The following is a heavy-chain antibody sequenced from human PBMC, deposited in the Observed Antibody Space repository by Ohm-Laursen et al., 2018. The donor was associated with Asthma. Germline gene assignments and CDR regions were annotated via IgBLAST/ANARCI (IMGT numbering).Heavy chain of an antibody. CDR1: GGSFSGYY. Sequence: SDTLSLTCAVYGGSFSGYYWSWIRQPPGKGLEWIGEINHSGSTNYNPSLKSRVTISVDTSKNQFSLKLSSVTAADTAVYYCAVPRTGSTDLDYWGQGTLVTVSS. V-gene: IGHV4-34*01. J-gene: IGHJ4*02. CDR3: AVPRTGSTDLDY. CDR2: INHSGST. D-gene: IGHD2-2*01.